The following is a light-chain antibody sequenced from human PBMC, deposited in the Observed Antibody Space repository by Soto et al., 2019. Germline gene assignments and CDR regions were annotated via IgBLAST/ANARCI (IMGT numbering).Light chain of an antibody. J-gene: IGKJ1*01. V-gene: IGKV1-5*01. CDR3: QQYNSYSWT. CDR2: DAS. Sequence: DIQMTQSPSTPSASVGGRVTISSRASQSISSWLAWYQQKPGKAPKLLIYDASSLESGVPSRFSGSGSGTEFTLTISSLQPDDFATYYCQQYNSYSWTFGQGTKVDI. CDR1: QSISSW.